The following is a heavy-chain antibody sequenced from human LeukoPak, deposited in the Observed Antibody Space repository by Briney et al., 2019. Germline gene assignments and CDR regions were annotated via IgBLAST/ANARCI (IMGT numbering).Heavy chain of an antibody. J-gene: IGHJ4*02. D-gene: IGHD5-12*01. V-gene: IGHV3-21*01. Sequence: GGSLRLSCAASGFTFSSYSMNWVRQAPGKGLGWVSSISSSSSYIYYADSVKGRFTISRDNAKNSLYLQMNSLRAEDTAVYYCARDNGYSGYGYYFDYWGQGTLVTVSS. CDR2: ISSSSSYI. CDR1: GFTFSSYS. CDR3: ARDNGYSGYGYYFDY.